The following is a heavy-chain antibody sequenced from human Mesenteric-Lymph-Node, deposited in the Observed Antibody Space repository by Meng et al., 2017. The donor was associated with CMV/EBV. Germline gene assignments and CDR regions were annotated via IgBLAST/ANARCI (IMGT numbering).Heavy chain of an antibody. CDR3: ARFDYGGNSGWFDP. V-gene: IGHV1-2*02. Sequence: SGGTFSSYAISWVRQAPGQGLEWMGWINPNSGGTNYAQKFQGRVTMTRDTSISTAYMELSRLRSDDTAVYYCARFDYGGNSGWFDPWGQGTLVTVSS. CDR1: GGTFSSYA. CDR2: INPNSGGT. J-gene: IGHJ5*02. D-gene: IGHD4-23*01.